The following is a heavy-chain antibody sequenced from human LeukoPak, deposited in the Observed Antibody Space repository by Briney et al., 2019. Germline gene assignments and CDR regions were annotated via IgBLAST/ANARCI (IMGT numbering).Heavy chain of an antibody. V-gene: IGHV4-30-2*01. CDR3: ARVLSPTYYYDSSGLKDNWFAP. D-gene: IGHD3-22*01. Sequence: SETLSLTCAVSGGSISSGGYSWSWIRQPPGKGLEWIGYIYHSGSTYYNPSLKSRVTISVDRSKNQFSLKLSSVTAADTAVYYCARVLSPTYYYDSSGLKDNWFAPWGQGTLVTVSS. CDR1: GGSISSGGYS. J-gene: IGHJ5*02. CDR2: IYHSGST.